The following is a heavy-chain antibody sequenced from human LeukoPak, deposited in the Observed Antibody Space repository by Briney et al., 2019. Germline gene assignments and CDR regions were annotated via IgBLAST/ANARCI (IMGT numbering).Heavy chain of an antibody. J-gene: IGHJ4*02. D-gene: IGHD3-22*01. V-gene: IGHV4-39*01. CDR3: ARRNYDSSGYYTPLFDY. Sequence: KASETLSLTCTVSGGSISSYYWSWIRQPPGKGLEWIGSIYYSGSTYYNPSLKSRVTISVDTSKNQFSLKLSSVTAADTAVYYCARRNYDSSGYYTPLFDYWGQGTLVTVSS. CDR1: GGSISSYY. CDR2: IYYSGST.